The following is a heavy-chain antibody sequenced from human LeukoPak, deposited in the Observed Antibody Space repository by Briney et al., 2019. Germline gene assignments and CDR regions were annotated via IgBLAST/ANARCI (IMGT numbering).Heavy chain of an antibody. V-gene: IGHV3-30*18. Sequence: GGSLRFSCAASGITFSSYGMHWVRQAPGKGLECVAVISYDGSNKYYADSVKGRFTISRDNSKNTLYLQMNSLRAEDTAVYYCAKDRSGALGIEDYWGQGTLVTVSS. CDR3: AKDRSGALGIEDY. D-gene: IGHD7-27*01. J-gene: IGHJ4*02. CDR2: ISYDGSNK. CDR1: GITFSSYG.